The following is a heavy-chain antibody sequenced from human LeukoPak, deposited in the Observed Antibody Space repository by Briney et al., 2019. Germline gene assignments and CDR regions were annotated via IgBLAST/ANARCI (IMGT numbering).Heavy chain of an antibody. V-gene: IGHV4-34*01. J-gene: IGHJ6*03. CDR3: ARMRGGGIGYSNYMDV. D-gene: IGHD2-15*01. CDR1: GGSFSDYF. CDR2: IDHSGGT. Sequence: PSETLSLTCAVFGGSFSDYFWSWIRQPPGQGLEWIGEIDHSGGTNYNPSLKSRVTISVDTSKNQFSLKVTSVTAADAAVYYCARMRGGGIGYSNYMDVWGKGTTVIVSS.